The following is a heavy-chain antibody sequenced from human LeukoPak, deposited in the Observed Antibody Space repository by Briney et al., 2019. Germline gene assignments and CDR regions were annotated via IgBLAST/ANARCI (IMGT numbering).Heavy chain of an antibody. CDR1: GFIFSDYY. CDR3: AKGTRVALTMVVTPFDY. Sequence: GGSLRLSCAASGFIFSDYYMSWVRQAPGKGLEWVSYIGSTGTTIYYADSVKGRFTVSRDNAKNSLYLQMNSLRAEDTAVYYCAKGTRVALTMVVTPFDYWGQGTLVTVSS. CDR2: IGSTGTTI. D-gene: IGHD4-23*01. J-gene: IGHJ4*02. V-gene: IGHV3-11*01.